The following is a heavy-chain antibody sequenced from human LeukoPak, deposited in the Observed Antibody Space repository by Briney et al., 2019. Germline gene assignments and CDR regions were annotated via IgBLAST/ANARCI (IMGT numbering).Heavy chain of an antibody. V-gene: IGHV1-2*02. J-gene: IGHJ4*02. CDR2: INPNSGGT. D-gene: IGHD6-19*01. Sequence: ASVKVSCKASGYTFTGYYMHWVRQAPGQWFEWLGWINPNSGGTNYAQKLQGRVTMTRDTSISTAYMELSRLRSDDTAVYYCARDHGSSGQNRRGLDYWGQGTLVTVSS. CDR1: GYTFTGYY. CDR3: ARDHGSSGQNRRGLDY.